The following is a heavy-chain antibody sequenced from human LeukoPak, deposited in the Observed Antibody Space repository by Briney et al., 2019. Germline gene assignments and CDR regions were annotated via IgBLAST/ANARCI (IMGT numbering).Heavy chain of an antibody. D-gene: IGHD3-22*01. CDR2: IYYSGST. V-gene: IGHV4-31*03. J-gene: IGHJ4*02. CDR3: ARVAPWDSSGYVDY. CDR1: GGSISSGGYY. Sequence: PPQTLSLTCTVSGGSISSGGYYWSWIRQHPGKGLEWIGYIYYSGSTYYNPSLKSRVTISVDTSKNQFSLKLSSVTAADTAVYYCARVAPWDSSGYVDYWGQGTLVTVSS.